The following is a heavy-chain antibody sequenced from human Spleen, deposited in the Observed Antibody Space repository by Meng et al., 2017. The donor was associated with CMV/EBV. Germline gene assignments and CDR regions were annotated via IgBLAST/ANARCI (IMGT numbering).Heavy chain of an antibody. CDR1: GGSISSYY. V-gene: IGHV4-59*01. CDR3: ARVSSSWHGKYFDY. Sequence: SETLSLTCNVSGGSISSYYWTWIRQPPGKGLEWIGFIYYSGSSNHNPSLKGRVTMSVDLSRNQFSLRLRSVTAADTAVYYCARVSSSWHGKYFDYWGHGTLVTVSS. D-gene: IGHD6-13*01. J-gene: IGHJ4*01. CDR2: IYYSGSS.